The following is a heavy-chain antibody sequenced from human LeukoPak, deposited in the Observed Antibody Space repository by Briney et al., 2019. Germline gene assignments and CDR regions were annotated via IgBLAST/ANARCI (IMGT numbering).Heavy chain of an antibody. CDR1: GYTFTGYY. CDR3: ARERVAGAYNWFDP. J-gene: IGHJ5*02. CDR2: INPNSGGT. V-gene: IGHV1-2*02. Sequence: ASVKVSCKASGYTFTGYYMHWVRQAPGQGLEWMGWINPNSGGTNYEQKFQGRVTMTRDTSISTAYMELSRLRSDDTAVYYCARERVAGAYNWFDPWGQGTLVTVSS. D-gene: IGHD6-19*01.